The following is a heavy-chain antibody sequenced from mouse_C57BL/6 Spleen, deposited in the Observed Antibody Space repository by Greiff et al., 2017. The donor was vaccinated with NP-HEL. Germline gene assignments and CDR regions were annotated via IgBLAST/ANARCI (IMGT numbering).Heavy chain of an antibody. Sequence: EVQLVESGGDLVKPGGSLKLSCAASGFTFSSYGMSWVRQTPDKRLEWVATISSGGSYTYYPDSVKGRFTISRDNAKNTLYLQMSSLKSEDTAMYYCASLTTAYAMDYWGQGTSVTVSS. D-gene: IGHD1-2*01. J-gene: IGHJ4*01. V-gene: IGHV5-6*01. CDR1: GFTFSSYG. CDR3: ASLTTAYAMDY. CDR2: ISSGGSYT.